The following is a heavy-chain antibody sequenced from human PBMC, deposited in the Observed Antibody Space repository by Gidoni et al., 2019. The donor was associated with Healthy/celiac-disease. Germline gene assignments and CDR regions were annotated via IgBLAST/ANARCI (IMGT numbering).Heavy chain of an antibody. CDR3: ARYGRDGYNYPPFDY. CDR2: IYYSGST. D-gene: IGHD5-12*01. CDR1: GGSVSSGSYY. J-gene: IGHJ4*02. Sequence: QVQLQESGPGLVRPSETLSRPGTVPGGSVSSGSYYWSWIRQPPGQGLEWIGYIYYSGSTNYNPSLKSLVTISVDTSKNQFSLKLSSVTAADTAVYYCARYGRDGYNYPPFDYWGQGTLVTVSS. V-gene: IGHV4-61*01.